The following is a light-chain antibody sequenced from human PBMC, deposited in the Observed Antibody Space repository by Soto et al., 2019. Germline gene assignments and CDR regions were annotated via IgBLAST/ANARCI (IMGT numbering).Light chain of an antibody. CDR2: GAS. CDR3: QHYNNWPPWT. Sequence: EIVMTQSPATLSVSPGERVTLSCRASQSVKSNLAWYQQKFGQAPRLLIYGASTRATGVPARFSGSGSGTEFNLTISSLQSEDFAVYYCQHYNNWPPWTFGQGTKVEI. J-gene: IGKJ1*01. CDR1: QSVKSN. V-gene: IGKV3-15*01.